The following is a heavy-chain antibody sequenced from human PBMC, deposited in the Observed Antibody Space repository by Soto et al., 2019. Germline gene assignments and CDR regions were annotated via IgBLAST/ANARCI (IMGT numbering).Heavy chain of an antibody. Sequence: LSLTCAVSGGSISSGGYSWSWIRQPPGKGLEWIGYIYHSGSTYYNPSLKSRVTISVDRSKNQFSLKLSSVTAADTAVYYCARDSPYYDSSGSTRAFDIWGQGTMVTVSS. CDR3: ARDSPYYDSSGSTRAFDI. J-gene: IGHJ3*02. CDR1: GGSISSGGYS. CDR2: IYHSGST. D-gene: IGHD3-22*01. V-gene: IGHV4-30-2*01.